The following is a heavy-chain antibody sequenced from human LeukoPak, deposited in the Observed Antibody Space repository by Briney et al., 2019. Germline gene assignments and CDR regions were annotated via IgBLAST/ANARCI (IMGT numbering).Heavy chain of an antibody. Sequence: PSETLSLTCTVSGGSINYYWSWTRQPPGKGLEWIGYITSSGYTNYNPSLRSRVTISLDTSKMQLSLRLSSVTAADTAVYFCARDFGYSTAGDHYYGMDVWGQGTTVSVSS. CDR3: ARDFGYSTAGDHYYGMDV. CDR2: ITSSGYT. J-gene: IGHJ6*02. CDR1: GGSINYY. V-gene: IGHV4-59*01. D-gene: IGHD5-12*01.